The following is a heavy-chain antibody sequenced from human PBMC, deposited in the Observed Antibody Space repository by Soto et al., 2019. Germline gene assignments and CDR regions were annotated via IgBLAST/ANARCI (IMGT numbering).Heavy chain of an antibody. CDR2: INNTVST. J-gene: IGHJ6*02. V-gene: IGHV4-30-4*01. D-gene: IGHD1-20*01. CDR3: ARDNRGLLIPGYKNYQDYGMDV. CDR1: FCSMSSGDYD. Sequence: SETLSLTYTVAFCSMSSGDYDGSWIRPDPGWGLEWVGYINNTVSTSYNQSIKSRVIISVDTSKKQFSMKLSSVTAADTDVYYCARDNRGLLIPGYKNYQDYGMDVWGQGTTVTV.